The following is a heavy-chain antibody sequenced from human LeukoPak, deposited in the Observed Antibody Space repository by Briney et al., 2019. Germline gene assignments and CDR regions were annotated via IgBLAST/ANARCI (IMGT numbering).Heavy chain of an antibody. D-gene: IGHD2-15*01. CDR2: IYPGDSDT. V-gene: IGHV5-51*04. Sequence: GESLKISCKGSGYSFTSYWIGWVRQMPGKGLEWMGIIYPGDSDTRYSPSFQGQVTISADKPISTAYLQWSSLKASDTAMYYCARGYCSGGSCYPSDYWGQGTLVTVSS. CDR1: GYSFTSYW. CDR3: ARGYCSGGSCYPSDY. J-gene: IGHJ4*02.